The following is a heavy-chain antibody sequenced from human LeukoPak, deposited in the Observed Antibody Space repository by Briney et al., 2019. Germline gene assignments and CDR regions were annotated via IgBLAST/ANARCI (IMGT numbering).Heavy chain of an antibody. CDR3: AKEGDYPILTYES. Sequence: GGSLRLSCAASGFTFSSYLMNWLRQAPGKGLEWVANVKQDGSEKYYVDSVKGRFTISRDNAKNSLYLQMNSLRAEDTAVYYCAKEGDYPILTYESWGQGALVTVSS. D-gene: IGHD4-17*01. CDR1: GFTFSSYL. J-gene: IGHJ5*02. V-gene: IGHV3-7*01. CDR2: VKQDGSEK.